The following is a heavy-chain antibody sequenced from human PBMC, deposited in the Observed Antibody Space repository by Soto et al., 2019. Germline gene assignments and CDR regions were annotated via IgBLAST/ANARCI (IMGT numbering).Heavy chain of an antibody. CDR1: GGSISSGGYY. D-gene: IGHD2-15*01. V-gene: IGHV4-31*03. CDR3: ARWGPLGYCSGGSCYSFDY. CDR2: IYYSGST. Sequence: TLSLTCTVSGGSISSGGYYWSWIRQHPGKGLEWIGYIYYSGSTYYNPSLKSRVTISVDTSKNQFSLKLSSVTAADTAVYYCARWGPLGYCSGGSCYSFDYWGQGTLVTVSS. J-gene: IGHJ4*02.